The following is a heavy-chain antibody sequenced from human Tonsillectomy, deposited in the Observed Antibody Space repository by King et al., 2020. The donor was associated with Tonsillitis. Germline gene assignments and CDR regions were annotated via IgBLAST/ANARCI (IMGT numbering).Heavy chain of an antibody. Sequence: VQLQESGPGLVKPSETLSLTCTVSGGFISSYYWSWIRQPPGKGLEWIGYIYYTGSTNYNPSLKSRVTLSVDTSKNQLSLTLSSVTAADTAVYYCARLGRYESGVVVATPGGYGLDVWGQGTTVTVSS. CDR2: IYYTGST. J-gene: IGHJ6*02. CDR3: ARLGRYESGVVVATPGGYGLDV. V-gene: IGHV4-59*08. CDR1: GGFISSYY. D-gene: IGHD2-15*01.